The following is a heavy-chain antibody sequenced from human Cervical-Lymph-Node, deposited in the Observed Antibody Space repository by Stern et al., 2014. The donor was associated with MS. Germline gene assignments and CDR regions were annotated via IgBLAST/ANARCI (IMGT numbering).Heavy chain of an antibody. Sequence: QVQLQESGPGLVKPSQTLSLTCTVSGASISSGGYFWSWIRQPAGKGLEWIGRIYNNGDTHYNPSLKSRVTMSLDTSKNQFSRTLASVTATDTAVYYCGRFTSAAPGISWGQGTLVTVSS. D-gene: IGHD6-13*01. CDR1: GASISSGGYF. CDR3: GRFTSAAPGIS. CDR2: IYNNGDT. V-gene: IGHV4-61*02. J-gene: IGHJ4*02.